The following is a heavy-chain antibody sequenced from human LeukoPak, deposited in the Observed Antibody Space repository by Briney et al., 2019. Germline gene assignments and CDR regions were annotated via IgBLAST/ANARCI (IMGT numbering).Heavy chain of an antibody. CDR2: ISGSGGST. Sequence: GGSLRLSCAASGFTFSSYAMSWVRQAPGKGLEWVSAISGSGGSTYYADSVKGRFTISRDNSKNTLYLQMNSLRAEDTAVYYCAKDVWYYDSSGYPNGPFDYWGQGTLVTVSS. D-gene: IGHD3-22*01. CDR3: AKDVWYYDSSGYPNGPFDY. V-gene: IGHV3-23*01. J-gene: IGHJ4*02. CDR1: GFTFSSYA.